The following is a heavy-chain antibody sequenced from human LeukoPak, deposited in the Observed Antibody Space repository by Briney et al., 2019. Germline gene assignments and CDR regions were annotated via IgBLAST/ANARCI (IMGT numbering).Heavy chain of an antibody. Sequence: PSETLSLTYTVSGGSFTSDYWSWIRQPAGKGLEWIGRFYTSGTTNYNPSLKSRVTMSADTSKNQFSLKLRSVTAADTAVYYCARCRHGNCDYFDYWGQGTLVTVSS. V-gene: IGHV4-4*07. CDR2: FYTSGTT. J-gene: IGHJ4*02. CDR3: ARCRHGNCDYFDY. CDR1: GGSFTSDY. D-gene: IGHD1-7*01.